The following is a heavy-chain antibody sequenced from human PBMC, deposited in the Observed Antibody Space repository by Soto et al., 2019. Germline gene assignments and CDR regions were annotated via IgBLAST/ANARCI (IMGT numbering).Heavy chain of an antibody. CDR2: ISGSGGST. V-gene: IGHV3-23*01. CDR3: AKKGGVPAAIFSPFDY. CDR1: GFTFSSYA. D-gene: IGHD2-2*02. J-gene: IGHJ4*02. Sequence: EVQLLESGGGLVQPGGSLRLSCAASGFTFSSYAMSWVRQAPGKGLEWVSAISGSGGSTYYADSVKGRFTISRDNSKNTRYLQMNSLRAEDTAVYYCAKKGGVPAAIFSPFDYWGQGTLVTVSS.